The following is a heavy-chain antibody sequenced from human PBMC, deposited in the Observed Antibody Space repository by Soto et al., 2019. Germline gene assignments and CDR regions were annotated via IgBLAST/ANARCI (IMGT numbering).Heavy chain of an antibody. V-gene: IGHV4-34*01. Sequence: SETLSLTCAVYGGSFSGYYWSWIRQPPGKGLEWIGEINHSGSTNYNPSLKSRVTISVDTSKNQFSLKLSSVTAADTAVYYCARGELRFLEWLPSYGMDAWGQGTTVTV. CDR3: ARGELRFLEWLPSYGMDA. CDR2: INHSGST. D-gene: IGHD3-3*01. CDR1: GGSFSGYY. J-gene: IGHJ6*02.